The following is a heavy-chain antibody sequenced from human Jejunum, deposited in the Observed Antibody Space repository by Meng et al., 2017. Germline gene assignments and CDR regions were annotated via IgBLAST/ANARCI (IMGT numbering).Heavy chain of an antibody. J-gene: IGHJ6*02. Sequence: GGSLRLSCAASGFTVSDNYISWVRQAPGKGLEWVSIIYKGGRTHYADSVKGRFTISRDNSKNTLYLQMDSLGAADTAVYYCARVNQDYYGMDGWGQGTTVTVSS. D-gene: IGHD2-21*01. CDR2: IYKGGRT. CDR1: GFTVSDNY. V-gene: IGHV3-53*05. CDR3: ARVNQDYYGMDG.